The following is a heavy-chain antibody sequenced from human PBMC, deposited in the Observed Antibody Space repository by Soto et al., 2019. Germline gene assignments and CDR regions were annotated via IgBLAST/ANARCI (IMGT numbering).Heavy chain of an antibody. CDR3: ARQLDYYYGMDV. CDR2: ISSSGSTI. V-gene: IGHV3-48*03. J-gene: IGHJ6*02. Sequence: HPGGSLRLSCAASGFTFSNYEMNWVRQAPGKGLEWVSYISSSGSTIYYADSVKGRFTISRDNAKNSLYLQMNSLRAEDTAVYYCARQLDYYYGMDVWGQGTTVTVSS. D-gene: IGHD1-1*01. CDR1: GFTFSNYE.